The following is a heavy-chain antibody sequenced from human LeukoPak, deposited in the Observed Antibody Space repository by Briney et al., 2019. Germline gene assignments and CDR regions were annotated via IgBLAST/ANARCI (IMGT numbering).Heavy chain of an antibody. J-gene: IGHJ5*02. CDR3: ARGRRYCSSTSCYNWSDP. CDR2: ISAYNGNT. CDR1: GYTFTSYG. Sequence: ASVKVSCKASGYTFTSYGISWVRQAPGQGLEWMGWISAYNGNTNYAQKLQGRVTMTTDTSTSTAYMELRSLRSDDTAVYYCARGRRYCSSTSCYNWSDPWGQGTLVTVSS. V-gene: IGHV1-18*01. D-gene: IGHD2-2*01.